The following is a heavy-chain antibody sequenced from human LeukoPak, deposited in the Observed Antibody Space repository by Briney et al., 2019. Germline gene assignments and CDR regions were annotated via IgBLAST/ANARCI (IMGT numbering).Heavy chain of an antibody. CDR3: ARQGTGSGSYSPFDY. V-gene: IGHV5-51*01. D-gene: IGHD3-10*01. J-gene: IGHJ4*02. Sequence: GESLKISCMGSGNSFNTYWIGWVRQMPGQGLEWMGIVYPGESQTKYSPSFQGQVTISADKSISTAYLQWSSLKASDTAMYYCARQGTGSGSYSPFDYWGQGTPVIVSS. CDR2: VYPGESQT. CDR1: GNSFNTYW.